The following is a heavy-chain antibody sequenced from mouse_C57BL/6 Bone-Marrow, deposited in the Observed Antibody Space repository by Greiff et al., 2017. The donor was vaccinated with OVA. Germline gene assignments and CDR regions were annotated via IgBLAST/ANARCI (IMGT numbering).Heavy chain of an antibody. Sequence: EVKLVESGAELVRPGASVKLSCTASGFNIKDDYMHWVKQRPEQGLEWIGWIDPENGDTEYASKFQGKATITADTSSNTAYLQLSSLTSEDTAVYYCTTRGYYGSSYYFDYWGQGTTLTVSS. V-gene: IGHV14-4*01. CDR3: TTRGYYGSSYYFDY. J-gene: IGHJ2*01. CDR2: IDPENGDT. CDR1: GFNIKDDY. D-gene: IGHD1-1*01.